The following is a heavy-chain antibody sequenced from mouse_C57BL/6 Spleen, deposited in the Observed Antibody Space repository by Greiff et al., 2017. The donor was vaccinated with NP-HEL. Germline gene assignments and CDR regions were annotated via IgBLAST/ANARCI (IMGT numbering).Heavy chain of an antibody. V-gene: IGHV1-76*01. CDR2: IYPGSGNT. Sequence: QVQLKESGAELVRPGASVKLSCKASGYTFTDYYINWVKQRPGQGLEWIARIYPGSGNTYYNEKFKGKATLTAEKSSSTAYMQLSSLTSEDSAVYFGAREEGPTFAYWGQGTLVTVSA. CDR1: GYTFTDYY. J-gene: IGHJ3*01. CDR3: AREEGPTFAY.